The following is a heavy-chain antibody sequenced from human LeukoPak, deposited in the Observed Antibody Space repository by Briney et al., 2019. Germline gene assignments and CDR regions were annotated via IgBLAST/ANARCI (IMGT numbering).Heavy chain of an antibody. V-gene: IGHV1-18*01. J-gene: IGHJ4*02. CDR2: ISGYNGST. CDR3: ARNRYSSSWYFDY. Sequence: GASVKVSCKASAYNFTTYGITWVRQAPGQGLEWMGWISGYNGSTDYEQKLQGRVTMTTDTSTTTAYMELRSLRADDTAVYYCARNRYSSSWYFDYWGQGTLVTVSS. D-gene: IGHD6-13*01. CDR1: AYNFTTYG.